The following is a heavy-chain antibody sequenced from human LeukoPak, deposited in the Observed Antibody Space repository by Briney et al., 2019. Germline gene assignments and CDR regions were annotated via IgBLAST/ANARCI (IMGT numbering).Heavy chain of an antibody. CDR2: IYHSGST. CDR3: ASTYDSISNGWFDP. CDR1: GYSISSGYY. V-gene: IGHV4-38-2*02. Sequence: SETLSLTCTVSGYSISSGYYWGWIRQPPGKGLAWIGSIYHSGSTYYNPSLKSRVTISVDTSKNQFSLKLSSVTAADTAVYYCASTYDSISNGWFDPWGQGTLVTVSS. J-gene: IGHJ5*02. D-gene: IGHD3-22*01.